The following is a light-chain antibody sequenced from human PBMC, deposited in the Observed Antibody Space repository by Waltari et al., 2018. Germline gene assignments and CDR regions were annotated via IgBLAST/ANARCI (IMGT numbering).Light chain of an antibody. V-gene: IGKV1-27*01. CDR2: GAS. CDR1: HGISSF. J-gene: IGKJ2*03. Sequence: DIQMTQSPPSLSASVGDRVTITCRASHGISSFLAWYQQKPGKVPELLIYGASTLQSGVPSRFSGSGSGTDFTLIISSLQPEDVATYYCQSYNSAPYSFGQGTKLEI. CDR3: QSYNSAPYS.